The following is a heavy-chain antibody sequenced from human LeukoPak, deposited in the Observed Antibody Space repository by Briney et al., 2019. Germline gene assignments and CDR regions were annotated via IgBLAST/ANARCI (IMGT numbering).Heavy chain of an antibody. CDR3: AKDAPSRIEDRSRAGGGFDY. CDR1: GFTFSSYA. D-gene: IGHD6-13*01. CDR2: ISGSGGST. J-gene: IGHJ4*02. V-gene: IGHV3-23*01. Sequence: GGSLRLSCAASGFTFSSYAMSWVRQAPGKGLEWVSAISGSGGSTYYADSVKGRFTISRDNSKNTLYLQMNSLRAEDTAVYYCAKDAPSRIEDRSRAGGGFDYWGQGTLVTVSS.